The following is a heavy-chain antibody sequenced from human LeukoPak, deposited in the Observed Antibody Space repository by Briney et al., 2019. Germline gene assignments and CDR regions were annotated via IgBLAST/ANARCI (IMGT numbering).Heavy chain of an antibody. J-gene: IGHJ6*02. Sequence: PGRSLRLSCAASGFTFSSYAMHWVRQAPVKGLEWVAVISYDGSNKYYADSVKGRFTISRDNSKNTLYLQMNSLRAEDTAVYYCARVSTGYYDFWSGYSYYYGMDVWGQGTTVTVSS. V-gene: IGHV3-30-3*01. CDR3: ARVSTGYYDFWSGYSYYYGMDV. CDR1: GFTFSSYA. D-gene: IGHD3-3*01. CDR2: ISYDGSNK.